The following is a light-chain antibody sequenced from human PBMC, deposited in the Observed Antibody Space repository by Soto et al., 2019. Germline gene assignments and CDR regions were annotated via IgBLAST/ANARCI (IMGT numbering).Light chain of an antibody. Sequence: EIVMTQSPATLSVSPGERATLSCRASQSVSGNLAWYQQKPGQAPRLLIYGASTRATGIPARFRGSGSGKEFTLTISRLQSEDFAVYYCQQYNNWPPLTFGGGTKMEIK. CDR3: QQYNNWPPLT. CDR1: QSVSGN. CDR2: GAS. J-gene: IGKJ4*01. V-gene: IGKV3-15*01.